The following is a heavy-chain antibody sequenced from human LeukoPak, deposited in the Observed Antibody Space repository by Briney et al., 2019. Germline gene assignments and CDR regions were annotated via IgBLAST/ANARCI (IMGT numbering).Heavy chain of an antibody. CDR3: ARSSRVGGLGIDY. J-gene: IGHJ4*02. V-gene: IGHV1-18*01. D-gene: IGHD3-16*01. Sequence: GASVKVSCKASGYTFTSYGISWVRQAPGQGLEWMGWISAYNGNTNYAQKLQGRVTITRNTSISTAYMELSSLRSEDTAVYYCARSSRVGGLGIDYWGQGTLVTVSS. CDR1: GYTFTSYG. CDR2: ISAYNGNT.